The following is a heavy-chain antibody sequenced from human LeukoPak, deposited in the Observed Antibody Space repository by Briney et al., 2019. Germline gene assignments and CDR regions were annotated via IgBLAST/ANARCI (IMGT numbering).Heavy chain of an antibody. CDR1: GFTFSSYS. D-gene: IGHD3-22*01. CDR2: ISSSSSTI. J-gene: IGHJ4*02. Sequence: GGSLRLSCAASGFTFSSYSMNWVHQAPGKGLEWVSYISSSSSTIYYADSVKSRFTISRDNAKNSLYLQMNSLRAEDTAVYHCARDSKRGYYYDSSGYYFDYWGQGTLVTVSS. CDR3: ARDSKRGYYYDSSGYYFDY. V-gene: IGHV3-48*01.